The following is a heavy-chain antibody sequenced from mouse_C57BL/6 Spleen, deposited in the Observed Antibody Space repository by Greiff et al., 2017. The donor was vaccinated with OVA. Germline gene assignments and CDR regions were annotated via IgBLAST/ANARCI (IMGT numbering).Heavy chain of an antibody. V-gene: IGHV1-15*01. CDR1: GYTFTDYE. CDR3: TTGTAY. Sequence: VQLQESGAELVRPGASVTLSCKASGYTFTDYEMHWVKQTPVHGLEWIGAIDPETGGTAYNQKFKGKAILTADKSSSTAYMELRSLTSEDSAVYYCTTGTAYWGQGTLVTVSA. D-gene: IGHD4-1*01. CDR2: IDPETGGT. J-gene: IGHJ3*01.